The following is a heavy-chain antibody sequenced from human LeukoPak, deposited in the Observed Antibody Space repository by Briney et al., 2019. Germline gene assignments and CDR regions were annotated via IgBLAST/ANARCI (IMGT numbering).Heavy chain of an antibody. V-gene: IGHV4-59*01. CDR1: GGSISGYY. CDR2: IYYSGST. Sequence: SETLSLTCTVSGGSISGYYWSWVRQPPGKGLEWIGYIYYSGSTSYNPSLKNRVTISVLASKNQFSLKLSSVTAADTAIYYCARRSPDGNFDYWGQGTLVTVSS. D-gene: IGHD1-14*01. CDR3: ARRSPDGNFDY. J-gene: IGHJ4*02.